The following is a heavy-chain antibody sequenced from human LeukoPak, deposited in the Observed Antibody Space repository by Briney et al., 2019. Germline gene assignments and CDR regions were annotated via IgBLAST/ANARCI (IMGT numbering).Heavy chain of an antibody. J-gene: IGHJ4*02. CDR2: IIPIFGTA. V-gene: IGHV1-69*05. CDR3: AREPPLWFGELYY. D-gene: IGHD3-10*01. Sequence: SVKVSCKASGGTFSSYAISWVRQAPGQGLEWMGGIIPIFGTANYAQKLQGRVTMTTDTSTSTAYMELRSLRSDDTAVYYCAREPPLWFGELYYWGQGTLVTVSS. CDR1: GGTFSSYA.